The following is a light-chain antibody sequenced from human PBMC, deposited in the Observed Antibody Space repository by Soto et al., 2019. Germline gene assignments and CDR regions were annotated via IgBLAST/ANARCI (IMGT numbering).Light chain of an antibody. CDR3: QQTTSFPLT. Sequence: DIQMTQSPSFVSASVGDRVTITCRASQGISGWLAWYQHKPGRAPKLLIHAASSLESGVPSRFSGSGSGTDSTLTISSLQPEDFATYYCQQTTSFPLTFGGGTKVEIK. V-gene: IGKV1-12*01. CDR2: AAS. CDR1: QGISGW. J-gene: IGKJ4*01.